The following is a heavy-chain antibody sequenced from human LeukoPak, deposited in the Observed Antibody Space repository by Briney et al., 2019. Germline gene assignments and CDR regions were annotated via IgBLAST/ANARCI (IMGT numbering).Heavy chain of an antibody. J-gene: IGHJ4*02. CDR3: AKSGSLGIVVVNFDY. CDR2: ISWNSGSI. CDR1: GFTFDDYA. D-gene: IGHD3-22*01. V-gene: IGHV3-9*01. Sequence: GGSLRLSCAASGFTFDDYAMHWVRQAPGKGLEWVSGISWNSGSIGYADSVKGRFTISRDNAKNSLYLQMNSLRAEDTALYYCAKSGSLGIVVVNFDYWGQGTLVTVSS.